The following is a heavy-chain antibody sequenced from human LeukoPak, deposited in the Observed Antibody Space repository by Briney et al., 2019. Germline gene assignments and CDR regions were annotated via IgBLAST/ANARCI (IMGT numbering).Heavy chain of an antibody. V-gene: IGHV1-2*02. Sequence: ASVKVSCKASGYTFTGYYMHWVRQAPGQGLEWMGWINPNSGGTNYAQKLQGRVTMTRDTSISTAYMELSRLRSDDTAVYYCARVWISDSSGYFWFDPWGQGTLVTVSS. CDR1: GYTFTGYY. CDR2: INPNSGGT. CDR3: ARVWISDSSGYFWFDP. J-gene: IGHJ5*02. D-gene: IGHD3-22*01.